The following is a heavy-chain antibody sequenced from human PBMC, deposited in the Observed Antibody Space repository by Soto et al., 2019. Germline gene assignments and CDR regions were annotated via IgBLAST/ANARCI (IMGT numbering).Heavy chain of an antibody. V-gene: IGHV5-51*01. CDR2: IYPGDSDT. J-gene: IGHJ3*02. D-gene: IGHD1-26*01. CDR1: GYRFSSYW. Sequence: GESLKISCKGSGYRFSSYWIAWVRQRPGKGLEWMGLIYPGDSDTRYSPPFQGQVTISADKSINTAHLQWSGLKASDTAMYYCARSRIVGASDSFDIWGPGTMVTVSS. CDR3: ARSRIVGASDSFDI.